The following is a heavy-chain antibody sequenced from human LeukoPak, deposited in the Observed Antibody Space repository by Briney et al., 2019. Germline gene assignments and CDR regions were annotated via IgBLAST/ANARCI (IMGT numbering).Heavy chain of an antibody. J-gene: IGHJ4*02. D-gene: IGHD6-19*01. Sequence: PAGSLRLSCKASGYRFTTYWISWVRQMPGKGLEWMGRIDPSDSYTNYSPSFQGHVTISADKSLTTACLQWSSLEASDTAMYYCARHSQWVIVDELLWGQGTLVTVSS. CDR3: ARHSQWVIVDELL. CDR1: GYRFTTYW. CDR2: IDPSDSYT. V-gene: IGHV5-10-1*01.